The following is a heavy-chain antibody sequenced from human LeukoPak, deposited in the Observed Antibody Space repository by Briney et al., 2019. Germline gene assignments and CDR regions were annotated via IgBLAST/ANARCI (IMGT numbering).Heavy chain of an antibody. CDR1: GYTLTELS. V-gene: IGHV1-24*01. CDR2: FDPEDGET. D-gene: IGHD6-13*01. Sequence: GASVKVSCKVSGYTLTELSMHWVRQAPGKGLEWMGGFDPEDGETIYAQKLQGRVTMTTDTSTSTASMELRSLRSDDTAVYYCARGGSSSWHVDCWGQGTLVTVSS. J-gene: IGHJ4*02. CDR3: ARGGSSSWHVDC.